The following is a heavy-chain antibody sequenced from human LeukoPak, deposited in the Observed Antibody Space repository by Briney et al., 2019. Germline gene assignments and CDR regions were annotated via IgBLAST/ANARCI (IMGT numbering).Heavy chain of an antibody. V-gene: IGHV3-23*01. J-gene: IGHJ4*02. CDR1: GFTFSSYA. CDR3: ANLYSSGWYYFDY. D-gene: IGHD6-19*01. Sequence: GGSLRLSCAASGFTFSSYAMSWVRQAPGKGLEWVSAISGSGGSTYYADSVKGRFTISRDNSKNTLYLQMNSLRAEDTAVYYCANLYSSGWYYFDYWGQGTLVTVSS. CDR2: ISGSGGST.